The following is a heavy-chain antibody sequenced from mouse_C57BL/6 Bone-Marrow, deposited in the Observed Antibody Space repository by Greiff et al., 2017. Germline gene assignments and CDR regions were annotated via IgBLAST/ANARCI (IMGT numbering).Heavy chain of an antibody. V-gene: IGHV1-72*01. Sequence: QVQLQQPGAELVKPGASVKLSCKASGYTFTSYWMHWVKQRPGRGLEWIGRIDPNSGGTKYNEKFKSKATLTVDKPSSTAYMQLSSLTSEDSAVYYCAIYYGYDGRRDYYAMDYWGQGTSVTVSS. J-gene: IGHJ4*01. CDR1: GYTFTSYW. CDR3: AIYYGYDGRRDYYAMDY. CDR2: IDPNSGGT. D-gene: IGHD2-2*01.